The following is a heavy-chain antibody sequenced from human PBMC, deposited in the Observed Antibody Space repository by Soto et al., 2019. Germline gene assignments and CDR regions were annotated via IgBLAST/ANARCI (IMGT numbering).Heavy chain of an antibody. CDR2: IYPGDSDT. D-gene: IGHD3-10*01. V-gene: IGHV5-51*01. CDR3: VLSSGSGSGYYYYGMDV. J-gene: IGHJ6*02. CDR1: GYSFTSYW. Sequence: GESLKISCKTSGYSFTSYWIGWVRQMPGKGLEWMGIIYPGDSDTRYSPSFQGQVTISADKSISTAYLQWSSLKASDTAMYYCVLSSGSGSGYYYYGMDVWGQGTTVTVSS.